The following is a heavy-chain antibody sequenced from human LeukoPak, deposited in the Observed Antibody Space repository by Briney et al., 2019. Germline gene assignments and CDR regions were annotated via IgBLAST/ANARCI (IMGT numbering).Heavy chain of an antibody. Sequence: GGSLRLSCAASGFTFSNYAMHWVRQAPGKGLEWVAVVSYEGSNKYYADSVKGRFTISRDNSKNTLYLQMNSLRADDTAVYYCVKGFPHYYDSSGFGAFDVWGQGTIVTVSS. CDR3: VKGFPHYYDSSGFGAFDV. J-gene: IGHJ3*01. V-gene: IGHV3-30*14. CDR1: GFTFSNYA. CDR2: VSYEGSNK. D-gene: IGHD3-22*01.